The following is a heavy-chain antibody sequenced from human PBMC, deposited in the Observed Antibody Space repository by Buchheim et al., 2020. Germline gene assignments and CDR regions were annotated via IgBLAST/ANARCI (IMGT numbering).Heavy chain of an antibody. J-gene: IGHJ6*02. CDR1: GFTFSSYS. CDR3: ARDLYWRIAAAGTGGPYYYYGMDV. D-gene: IGHD6-13*01. V-gene: IGHV3-21*01. Sequence: EVQLVESGGGLVKPGGSLRLSCAASGFTFSSYSMNWVRQAPGKGLEWVSSISSSSSYIYYADSVKGRFTISRDNAKNSLYLQMNSLRAEDTAVYYCARDLYWRIAAAGTGGPYYYYGMDVWGQGTT. CDR2: ISSSSSYI.